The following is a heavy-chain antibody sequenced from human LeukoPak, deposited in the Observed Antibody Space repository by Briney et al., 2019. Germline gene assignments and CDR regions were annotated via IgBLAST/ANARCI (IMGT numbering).Heavy chain of an antibody. Sequence: ASVKVSCKVSGYTLTELSMHWVRQAPGKGLEGMGGFYPEDGETIYAQKFQGRVTMTEDTSTDTAYMELSSLRSEDTAVYYCARAHRQLERLGRYYFDYWGQGTLVTVSS. J-gene: IGHJ4*01. CDR3: ARAHRQLERLGRYYFDY. V-gene: IGHV1-24*01. D-gene: IGHD1-1*01. CDR1: GYTLTELS. CDR2: FYPEDGET.